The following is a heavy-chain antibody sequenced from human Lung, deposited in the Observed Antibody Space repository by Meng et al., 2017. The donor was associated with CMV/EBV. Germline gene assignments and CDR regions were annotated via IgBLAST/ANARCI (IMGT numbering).Heavy chain of an antibody. J-gene: IGHJ3*02. CDR1: GFTFSSYW. CDR2: IKQDGSEK. CDR3: ARLVFGGAFDI. D-gene: IGHD2-2*01. Sequence: GESXKISCAASGFTFSSYWMSWVRQAPGKGLEWVANIKQDGSEKYYVDSVKGRFTISRDNAKNSLYLQMNSLRAEDTAVYYCARLVFGGAFDIWCQGTMVTVSS. V-gene: IGHV3-7*01.